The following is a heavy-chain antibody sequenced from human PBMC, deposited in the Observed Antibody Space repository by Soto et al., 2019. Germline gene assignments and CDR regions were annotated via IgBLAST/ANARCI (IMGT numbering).Heavy chain of an antibody. V-gene: IGHV3-53*01. D-gene: IGHD1-1*01. CDR2: LYDVDGS. CDR1: GLTISGKKY. J-gene: IGHJ3*01. Sequence: VPLVESGGGLIQPGESLRLSCAAFGLTISGKKYVAWVRQAPGKGLEWVSALYDVDGSFYADSVTGRFTTSSDSSKTTVYLQMNDLRPDDTAVYYCATWHEREHAFDVWGQGTTVTISS. CDR3: ATWHEREHAFDV.